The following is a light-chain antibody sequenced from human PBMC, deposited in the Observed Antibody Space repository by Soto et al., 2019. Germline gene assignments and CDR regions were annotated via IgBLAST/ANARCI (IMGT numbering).Light chain of an antibody. CDR2: WAS. J-gene: IGKJ1*01. V-gene: IGKV4-1*01. CDR3: QQYYTTPWT. CDR1: QSVLSSSINKDH. Sequence: DIVMTQSPDSLAVSLGERATINCKSSQSVLSSSINKDHVAWYQQKPGQPPQLLIYWASTRESGVPDRFLGSGSGTDFTLTISSLQAEDVAIYYCQQYYTTPWTFGQGTKVEIK.